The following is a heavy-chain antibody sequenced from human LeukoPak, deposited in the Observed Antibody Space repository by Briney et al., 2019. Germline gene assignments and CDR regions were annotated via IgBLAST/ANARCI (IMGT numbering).Heavy chain of an antibody. Sequence: PGGSLRLSCAASGFTFSSYWMSWVRQAPGKGLEWVANIKQDGSEKYYVDSVKGRFTISRDNAKNSLYLQMNSLRAEDTAVYYCARGTLLWFGELLYRPQFYFDYWGQGTLVTVSS. J-gene: IGHJ4*02. D-gene: IGHD3-10*01. CDR1: GFTFSSYW. CDR2: IKQDGSEK. V-gene: IGHV3-7*01. CDR3: ARGTLLWFGELLYRPQFYFDY.